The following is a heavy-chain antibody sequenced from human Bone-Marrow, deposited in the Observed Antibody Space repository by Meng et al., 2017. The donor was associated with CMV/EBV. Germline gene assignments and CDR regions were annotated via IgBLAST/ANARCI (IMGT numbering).Heavy chain of an antibody. CDR2: INPNSGGT. V-gene: IGHV1-2*02. J-gene: IGHJ4*02. D-gene: IGHD2-2*01. Sequence: ASVKVSCKASGYTFTGYYMHWVRQAPGQGLEWMGWINPNSGGTNYAQKFQGRVTMTRGTSISTAYMELSRLRSDDTAVYYCARVRKKSDSTSLSYFDYWGQGTLVTVSS. CDR1: GYTFTGYY. CDR3: ARVRKKSDSTSLSYFDY.